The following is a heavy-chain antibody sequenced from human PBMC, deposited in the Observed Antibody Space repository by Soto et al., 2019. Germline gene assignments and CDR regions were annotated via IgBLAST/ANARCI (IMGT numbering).Heavy chain of an antibody. Sequence: PGGSLRLSCAASGFIFENFGMSWVRQAPGKGLEWISSISGSGFKKYYADSMKGRFTISRDNSKNTLYLQMDSLGAEDTAVYYCARDSFGLDVWGQGTTVTVSS. CDR2: ISGSGFKK. V-gene: IGHV3-23*01. CDR1: GFIFENFG. J-gene: IGHJ6*02. CDR3: ARDSFGLDV.